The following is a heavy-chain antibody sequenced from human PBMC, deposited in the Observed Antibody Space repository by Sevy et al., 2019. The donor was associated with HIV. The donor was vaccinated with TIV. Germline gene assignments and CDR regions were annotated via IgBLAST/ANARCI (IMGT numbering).Heavy chain of an antibody. J-gene: IGHJ4*02. Sequence: GGSLRLSCAASGFTFSSYYMSWVRQAPGKGLEWVANIKQDGSEKYYVASVKGRFTISRDNAKNSLYLQMNSLRVEDTAVYYCARGGGIYWGQGTLVTVSS. CDR2: IKQDGSEK. CDR3: ARGGGIY. V-gene: IGHV3-7*01. D-gene: IGHD3-16*01. CDR1: GFTFSSYY.